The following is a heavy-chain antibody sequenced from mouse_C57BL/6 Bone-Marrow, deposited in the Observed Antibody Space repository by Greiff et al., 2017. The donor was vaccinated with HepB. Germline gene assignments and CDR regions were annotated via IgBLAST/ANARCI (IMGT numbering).Heavy chain of an antibody. Sequence: VQLKQSGPELVKPGASVKISCKASGYTFTDYYMNWVKQSHGKSLEWIGDINPNNGGTSYNQKFKGKATLTVDKSSSTAYMELRSLTSEDSAVYYCARRPTAYWGQGTLVTVSA. J-gene: IGHJ3*01. CDR2: INPNNGGT. CDR1: GYTFTDYY. V-gene: IGHV1-26*01. CDR3: ARRPTAY.